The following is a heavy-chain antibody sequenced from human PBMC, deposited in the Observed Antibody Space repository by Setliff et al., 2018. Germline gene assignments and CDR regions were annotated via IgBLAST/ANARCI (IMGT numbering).Heavy chain of an antibody. J-gene: IGHJ6*02. CDR3: ARHKVAVAATKHYYYYGMDV. V-gene: IGHV4-34*01. D-gene: IGHD2-15*01. CDR1: GGSFSGYY. Sequence: PSETLSLTCAVYGGSFSGYYWSWIRQPPGKGLEWIGEINHSGSTNYNPSLKSRVTISVDTSKNQFSLKLSSVTAADTAVYYCARHKVAVAATKHYYYYGMDVWGQGTTVTVSS. CDR2: INHSGST.